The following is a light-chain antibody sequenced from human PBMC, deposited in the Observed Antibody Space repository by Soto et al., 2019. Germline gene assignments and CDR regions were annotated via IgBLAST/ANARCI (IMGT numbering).Light chain of an antibody. CDR2: HTS. CDR1: QSVGVS. J-gene: IGKJ1*01. Sequence: EIVMTQPPGTLAVSAGERATLSCRASQSVGVSLAWYQQRPGQAPRLLVYHTSNRATGIPDRFSASGSGTDFTLTISRLEPEDFAVYYCQQYESSPRTFGQGPKVDIK. CDR3: QQYESSPRT. V-gene: IGKV3-20*01.